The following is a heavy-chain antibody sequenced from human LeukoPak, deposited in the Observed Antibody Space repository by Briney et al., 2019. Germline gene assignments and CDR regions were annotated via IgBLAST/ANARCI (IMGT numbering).Heavy chain of an antibody. J-gene: IGHJ4*02. Sequence: GGSLRLSCAASGFIFKDYWMIWVRQAPGKGLEWVANIKQDGSEKYYVDSVKGRFTISRDNAKNSLYLQMNNLRVEDTAMYYCAGGTGFIIKDWGQGTLVTVSS. D-gene: IGHD3-9*01. CDR3: AGGTGFIIKD. V-gene: IGHV3-7*03. CDR2: IKQDGSEK. CDR1: GFIFKDYW.